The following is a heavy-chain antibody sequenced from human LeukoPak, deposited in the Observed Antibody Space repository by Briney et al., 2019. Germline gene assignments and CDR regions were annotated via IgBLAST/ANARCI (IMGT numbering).Heavy chain of an antibody. CDR3: AREVVLEYYYDSSGLWVGAFDI. V-gene: IGHV4-59*01. D-gene: IGHD3-22*01. Sequence: TSSETLSLTCTVSGVSISSYYWSWIRQPPGKGLEWIGYIYYSGSTNYNPSLKSRVTISVDTSKNQFSLKLSSVTAADTAVYYCAREVVLEYYYDSSGLWVGAFDIWGQGTMVTVSS. CDR2: IYYSGST. J-gene: IGHJ3*02. CDR1: GVSISSYY.